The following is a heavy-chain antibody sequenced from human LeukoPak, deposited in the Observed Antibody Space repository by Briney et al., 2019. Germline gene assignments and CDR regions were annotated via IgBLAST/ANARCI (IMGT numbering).Heavy chain of an antibody. CDR2: ISWNSGSI. D-gene: IGHD3-22*01. J-gene: IGHJ6*02. V-gene: IGHV3-9*01. Sequence: GRSLRLSCAASRFTFDDYAMHCVRQAPGKGLEWVSGISWNSGSIGYADSVKGRFTISRDNAKNSLYLQMNSLRAEDTALYYCAKDSYYDSSAYYGMDVWGQGTTVTVSS. CDR1: RFTFDDYA. CDR3: AKDSYYDSSAYYGMDV.